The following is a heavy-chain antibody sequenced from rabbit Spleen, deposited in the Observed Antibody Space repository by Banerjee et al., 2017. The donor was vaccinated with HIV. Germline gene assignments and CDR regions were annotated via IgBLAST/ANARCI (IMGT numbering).Heavy chain of an antibody. V-gene: IGHV1S45*01. Sequence: QEQLEESGGDLVKPGASLTLTCTASGFSFSNTDYMCWVRQAPGKGLDWIACINAITGKAVYANWAKGRSTFSKTSSTTVTLQMTSLTAADTATYFCARGVIGNGNYIHDINLWGPGTLVTVS. D-gene: IGHD1-1*01. CDR1: GFSFSNTDY. CDR2: INAITGKA. J-gene: IGHJ4*01. CDR3: ARGVIGNGNYIHDINL.